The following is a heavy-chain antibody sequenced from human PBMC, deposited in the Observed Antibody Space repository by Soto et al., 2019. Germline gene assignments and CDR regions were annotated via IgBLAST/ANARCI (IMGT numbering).Heavy chain of an antibody. D-gene: IGHD2-2*01. CDR3: ARGGVPAAMSY. Sequence: GSLRLSCAASGFTVSSNYMSWVRQAPGKGLEWVSVIYSGGSTYYADSVKGRFTISRDNAKSTLYLQMNSLRAEDTAVYYCARGGVPAAMSYWGQGTLVTVSS. CDR1: GFTVSSNY. V-gene: IGHV3-66*01. J-gene: IGHJ4*02. CDR2: IYSGGST.